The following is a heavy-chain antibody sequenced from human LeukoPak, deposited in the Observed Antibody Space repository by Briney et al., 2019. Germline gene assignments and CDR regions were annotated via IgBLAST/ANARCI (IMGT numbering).Heavy chain of an antibody. CDR1: VYTFTGYY. V-gene: IGHV1-2*06. CDR3: ARFEYSSSHFDY. CDR2: INPNSDDT. D-gene: IGHD6-6*01. Sequence: GASVRVSCKASVYTFTGYYIHWVRQAPGQGREWMGRINPNSDDTYYAQKFQGRVTMTRDTSISTAYMELSSLRSDDTAVYYCARFEYSSSHFDYWGQGTLVTVSS. J-gene: IGHJ4*02.